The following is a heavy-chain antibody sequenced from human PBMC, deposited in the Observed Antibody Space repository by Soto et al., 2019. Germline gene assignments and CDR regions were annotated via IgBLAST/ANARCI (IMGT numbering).Heavy chain of an antibody. CDR1: GASVNSPPYS. V-gene: IGHV4-61*03. Sequence: QILLQESGPGLVKPSETLSLICAVSGASVNSPPYSWTWVRQPPGKGLEWIGYVHNSGRTKYDPSFQSRVSMSLDTSKNHFSLRLTSVTAADAAVYYCLAADYGGIVDSLGQGTLVSVSS. CDR2: VHNSGRT. D-gene: IGHD4-17*01. J-gene: IGHJ4*02. CDR3: LAADYGGIVDS.